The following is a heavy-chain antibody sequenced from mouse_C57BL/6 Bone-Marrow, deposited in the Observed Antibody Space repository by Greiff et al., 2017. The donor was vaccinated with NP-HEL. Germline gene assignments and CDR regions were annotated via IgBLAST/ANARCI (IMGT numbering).Heavy chain of an antibody. Sequence: DVKLQESGGDLVKPGGSLKLSCAASGFTFSSYGMSWVRQTPDKRLEWVATISSGGSYTYYPDSVKGRFTISRDHAKNTLYRQLSSLKSEDTAMYYCASPYDYDVAWFAYWGQGTLVTVSA. CDR1: GFTFSSYG. CDR3: ASPYDYDVAWFAY. J-gene: IGHJ3*01. CDR2: ISSGGSYT. V-gene: IGHV5-6*02. D-gene: IGHD2-4*01.